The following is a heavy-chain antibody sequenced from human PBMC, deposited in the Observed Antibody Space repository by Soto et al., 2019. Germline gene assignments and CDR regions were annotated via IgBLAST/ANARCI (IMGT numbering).Heavy chain of an antibody. CDR3: ARGTATYGMDV. V-gene: IGHV4-30-2*01. CDR1: GCSISSGGYS. Sequence: QLQLQESGSGLVKPSQTLSLTCAVSGCSISSGGYSWSWIRQPPGKGLEWIGYIYHSGSTYYNPSLKSRVTISVDRSKNQFSLKLSSVTAADTAVYYCARGTATYGMDVWGQGTTVTVSS. CDR2: IYHSGST. J-gene: IGHJ6*02.